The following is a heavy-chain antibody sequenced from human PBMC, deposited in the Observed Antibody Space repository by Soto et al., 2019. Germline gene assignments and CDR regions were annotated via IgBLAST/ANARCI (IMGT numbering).Heavy chain of an antibody. J-gene: IGHJ3*02. Sequence: SETLSLTCTVSGGSISSYYWSWIRQPPGKGLEWIGYIYYSGSTNYNPSLKSRVTISVDTSKNQFSLKLSSVTAADTAVYYCARDSVAAAGTGAFDIWGQGTMVTVSS. D-gene: IGHD6-13*01. CDR1: GGSISSYY. CDR3: ARDSVAAAGTGAFDI. CDR2: IYYSGST. V-gene: IGHV4-59*01.